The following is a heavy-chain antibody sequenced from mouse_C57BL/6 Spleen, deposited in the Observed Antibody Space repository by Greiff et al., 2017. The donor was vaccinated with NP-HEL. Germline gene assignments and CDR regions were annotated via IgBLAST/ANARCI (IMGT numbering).Heavy chain of an antibody. V-gene: IGHV5-4*01. J-gene: IGHJ4*01. CDR3: ARDSSGPYYYAMDY. CDR2: ISDGGSYT. D-gene: IGHD3-2*02. CDR1: GFTFSSYA. Sequence: EVQLQESGGGLVKPGGSLKLSCAASGFTFSSYAMSWVRQTPEKRLEWVATISDGGSYTYYPDNVKGRFTISRDNAKNNLYLQMSHLKSEDTAMYYCARDSSGPYYYAMDYWGQGTSVTVSS.